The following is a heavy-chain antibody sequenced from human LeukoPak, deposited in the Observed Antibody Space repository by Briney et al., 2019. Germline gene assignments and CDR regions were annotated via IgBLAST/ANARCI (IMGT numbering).Heavy chain of an antibody. J-gene: IGHJ4*02. Sequence: ASVKVSCKASGYTFTSYGISWVRQAPGQGLEWMGWISAYNGNTNYAQKLQGRVTMTTDTSTSTAYMELRSLRSDDTAVYYCARGEYYYGSGSYFSYFDYWGQGTLVTVSS. CDR2: ISAYNGNT. CDR3: ARGEYYYGSGSYFSYFDY. D-gene: IGHD3-10*01. CDR1: GYTFTSYG. V-gene: IGHV1-18*01.